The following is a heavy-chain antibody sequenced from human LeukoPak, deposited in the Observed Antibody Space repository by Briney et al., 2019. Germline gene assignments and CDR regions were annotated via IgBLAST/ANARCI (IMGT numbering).Heavy chain of an antibody. CDR3: ARGRNGWYHNFDY. CDR1: GFTFDDYA. Sequence: GGSLRLSCAASGFTFDDYAMHWVRQAPGKGLEWVSLISWDGGSTYYADSVKGRFTISRDNAKNSLYLHIDSLRAEDTAVYYCARGRNGWYHNFDYWGQGTLVTVSS. CDR2: ISWDGGST. J-gene: IGHJ4*02. V-gene: IGHV3-43D*03. D-gene: IGHD6-19*01.